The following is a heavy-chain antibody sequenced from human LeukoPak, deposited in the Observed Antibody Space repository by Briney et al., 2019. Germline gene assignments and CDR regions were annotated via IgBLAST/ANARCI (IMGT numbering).Heavy chain of an antibody. CDR3: ARIAVAGAYYFDY. Sequence: RAGGSLRLSCAASGFTFSSYAMSWARQAPGKGLEWVSAISGSGGSTYYADSVKGRFTISRDNSKNTLYLQMNSLRAEDTAVYYCARIAVAGAYYFDYWGQGTLVTVSS. CDR2: ISGSGGST. V-gene: IGHV3-23*01. J-gene: IGHJ4*02. CDR1: GFTFSSYA. D-gene: IGHD6-19*01.